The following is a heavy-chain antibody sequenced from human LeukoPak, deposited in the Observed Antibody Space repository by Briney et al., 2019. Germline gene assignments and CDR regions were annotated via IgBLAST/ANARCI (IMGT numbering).Heavy chain of an antibody. J-gene: IGHJ4*02. D-gene: IGHD1-1*01. CDR2: INPSGGST. Sequence: ASVKVSCKTSGYTFTSHYIHWVRQAPGQGLEWMGIINPSGGSTSYAQKFRGRVTMTRDTSTSTVYMELSSLRSEDTAVYYCARGRSPRSGTRRNFDYWGQGTLVTVSS. V-gene: IGHV1-46*01. CDR1: GYTFTSHY. CDR3: ARGRSPRSGTRRNFDY.